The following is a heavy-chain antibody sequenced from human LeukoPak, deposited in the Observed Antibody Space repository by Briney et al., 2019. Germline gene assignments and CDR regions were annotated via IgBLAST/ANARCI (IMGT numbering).Heavy chain of an antibody. J-gene: IGHJ5*02. D-gene: IGHD3-22*01. CDR3: ARDGTYYYDSSGYSDH. CDR1: GYTFTGYY. Sequence: ASVKVSCKASGYTFTGYYMHWVRQAPGQGLEWKGWINPNSGGTNYAQKFQGRVTMTRDTSISTAYMELSRLRSDDTAVYYCARDGTYYYDSSGYSDHWGQGTLVTVSS. CDR2: INPNSGGT. V-gene: IGHV1-2*02.